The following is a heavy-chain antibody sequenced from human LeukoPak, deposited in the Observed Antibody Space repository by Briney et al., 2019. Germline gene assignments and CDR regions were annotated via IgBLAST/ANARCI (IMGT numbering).Heavy chain of an antibody. CDR2: TYYRSKWST. D-gene: IGHD2-15*01. CDR3: AEGFGGRVRS. J-gene: IGHJ4*02. CDR1: GDSVSDNGAA. Sequence: SQTLSLTCAISGDSVSDNGAAWNWIRQSPSRGLEWLGRTYYRSKWSTDYVLFVKSRITISADTSKNQFSLQLNSVNPEDTAVYYCAEGFGGRVRSWGQGTLVTVSS. V-gene: IGHV6-1*01.